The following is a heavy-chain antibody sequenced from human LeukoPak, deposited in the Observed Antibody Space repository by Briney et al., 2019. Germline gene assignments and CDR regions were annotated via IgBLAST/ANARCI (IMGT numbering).Heavy chain of an antibody. CDR2: INPNSGGT. V-gene: IGHV1-2*02. Sequence: ASVKVSCKASGYSFTTYAMNWVRQAPGQGLEWMGWINPNSGGTNYAQKFQGRVTMTRDTSISTAYMELSRLRSDDTAVYYCARATGSGRKPFDYWGQGTLVTVSS. D-gene: IGHD3-10*01. J-gene: IGHJ4*02. CDR1: GYSFTTYA. CDR3: ARATGSGRKPFDY.